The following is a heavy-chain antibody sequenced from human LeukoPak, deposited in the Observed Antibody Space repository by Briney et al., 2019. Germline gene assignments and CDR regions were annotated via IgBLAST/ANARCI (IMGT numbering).Heavy chain of an antibody. CDR3: ARDMSYYDSSGYYNFDY. V-gene: IGHV3-21*01. Sequence: GGSLTLSCAASGFTFSSYSMNWVRQAPGKGLEWVSSISSSSSYIYYADSVKGRFTISRDNAKNSLYLQMNSLRAEDTAVYYCARDMSYYDSSGYYNFDYWGQGTLVTVSS. J-gene: IGHJ4*02. CDR1: GFTFSSYS. D-gene: IGHD3-22*01. CDR2: ISSSSSYI.